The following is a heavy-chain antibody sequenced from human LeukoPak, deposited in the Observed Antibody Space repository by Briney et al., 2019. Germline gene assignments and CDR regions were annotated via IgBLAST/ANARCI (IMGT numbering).Heavy chain of an antibody. CDR2: ITGRGEST. CDR1: GFSFTTYW. J-gene: IGHJ4*02. D-gene: IGHD6-25*01. V-gene: IGHV3-23*01. CDR3: AKDRRLASFDY. Sequence: PGGSLRLSCAASGFSFTTYWMSWVRQAPGKGLEWVSGITGRGESTYYADSVKGRFTISRDNSKNTLYLQMNSLRAGDTAIYYCAKDRRLASFDYGGQGTLVTVSS.